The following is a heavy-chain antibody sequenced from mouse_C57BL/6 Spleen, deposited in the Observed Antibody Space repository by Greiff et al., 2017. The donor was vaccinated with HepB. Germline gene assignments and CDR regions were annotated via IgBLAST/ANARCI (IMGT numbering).Heavy chain of an antibody. CDR2: INPYNGGT. Sequence: EVQLQQSGPVLVKPGASVKMSCKASGYTFTDYYMNWVKQSHGKSLEWIGVINPYNGGTSYNQKFKGKATLTVDKSSSTAYMELNSLTSEDYAVYYCARGGIYYGNYQAWFAYWGQGTLVTVSA. CDR1: GYTFTDYY. V-gene: IGHV1-19*01. CDR3: ARGGIYYGNYQAWFAY. J-gene: IGHJ3*01. D-gene: IGHD2-1*01.